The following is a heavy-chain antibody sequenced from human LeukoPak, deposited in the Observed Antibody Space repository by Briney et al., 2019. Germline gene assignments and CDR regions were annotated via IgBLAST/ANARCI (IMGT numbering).Heavy chain of an antibody. CDR1: GYTFTSCY. D-gene: IGHD3-22*01. Sequence: ASVKVSCKASGYTFTSCYMHWVRQAPGQGLEWMGIINPSGGSTSYAQKFQGRVTMTRDTSTSTVYMELSSLRSEDTAVYYCARGIRPGHDSSGYYGDYWGQGTLVTVSS. J-gene: IGHJ4*02. V-gene: IGHV1-46*01. CDR3: ARGIRPGHDSSGYYGDY. CDR2: INPSGGST.